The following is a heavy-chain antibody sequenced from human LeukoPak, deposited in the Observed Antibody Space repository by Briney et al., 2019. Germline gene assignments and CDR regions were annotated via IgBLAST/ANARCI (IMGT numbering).Heavy chain of an antibody. CDR1: GFTFSSYS. CDR2: ISSSSSYI. D-gene: IGHD3-22*01. Sequence: GGSLRLSCAASGFTFSSYSMNWVRQAPGKGLEWVSSISSSSSYIYYADSVKGRFTISRDNAKNSLYLQMNSLRAEDTAVYYCARDCPYDSSGYCPFDYWGQGTLVTVSS. J-gene: IGHJ4*02. V-gene: IGHV3-21*01. CDR3: ARDCPYDSSGYCPFDY.